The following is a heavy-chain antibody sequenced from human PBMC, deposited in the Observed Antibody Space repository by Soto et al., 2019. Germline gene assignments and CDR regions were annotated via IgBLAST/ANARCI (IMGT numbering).Heavy chain of an antibody. CDR3: VKGSYDALTGYSFYFDY. V-gene: IGHV3-9*01. J-gene: IGHJ4*02. CDR2: ISWDGGRV. Sequence: EVQLVESGGGLVQPGRSLRLSCAVSGFTFDDFGMYWVRQVPGKGLEWVSGISWDGGRVGYADSVKGRFSISRDNAKNSLYLQMNGLRPEATALYYCVKGSYDALTGYSFYFDYWGQGSLVTVSS. D-gene: IGHD3-9*01. CDR1: GFTFDDFG.